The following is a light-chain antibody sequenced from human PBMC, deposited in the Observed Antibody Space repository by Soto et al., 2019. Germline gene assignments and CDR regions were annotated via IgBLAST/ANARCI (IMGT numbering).Light chain of an antibody. CDR1: QGIRNN. CDR3: LKEYTYDQT. J-gene: IGKJ1*01. V-gene: IGKV1-6*01. CDR2: AAS. Sequence: AIQMTQSPSSLPASVGDRVTITCRASQGIRNNLGWYQQKPGKAPKLLIYAASSLQGGVPSRFSGSGSGTDFTLTISSLQTEDFGTYYCLKEYTYDQTLGQGTK.